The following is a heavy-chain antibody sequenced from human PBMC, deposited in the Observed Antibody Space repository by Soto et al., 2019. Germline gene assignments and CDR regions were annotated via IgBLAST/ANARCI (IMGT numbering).Heavy chain of an antibody. J-gene: IGHJ5*02. V-gene: IGHV3-9*01. CDR2: ISWNSGDV. CDR3: AKAPNGVTYWFDP. Sequence: EVQLVESGGGLVQPGRSLRLSCAASGFMFDDFAMHWVRQAPGKGLEWVSGISWNSGDVAYADSVKGRFTISRDNAKQSVYLHLNSVKPEDAALYDCAKAPNGVTYWFDPWGQGTLVTVSS. CDR1: GFMFDDFA. D-gene: IGHD5-18*01.